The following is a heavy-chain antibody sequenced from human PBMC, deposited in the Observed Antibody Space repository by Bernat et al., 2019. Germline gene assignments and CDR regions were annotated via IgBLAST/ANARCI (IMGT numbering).Heavy chain of an antibody. CDR3: AREGDIVVVVAAVDV. CDR1: GFTFSSYW. V-gene: IGHV3-7*01. CDR2: IKQDGSEK. D-gene: IGHD2-15*01. Sequence: EVQLVESGGGLVQPGGSLRLSCAASGFTFSSYWMSWVLQAPGKGLEWVANIKQDGSEKYYVDSVKGRFTISRDNAKNSLYLQMNSLRAEDTAVYYCAREGDIVVVVAAVDVWGKGTTVTVSS. J-gene: IGHJ6*04.